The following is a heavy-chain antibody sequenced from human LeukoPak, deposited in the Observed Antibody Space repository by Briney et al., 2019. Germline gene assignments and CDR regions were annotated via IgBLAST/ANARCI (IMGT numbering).Heavy chain of an antibody. CDR1: GFIFSSYW. J-gene: IGHJ4*02. D-gene: IGHD3-10*01. Sequence: PGGSLRLSCAASGFIFSSYWMSWVRQAPGKGLEWVANIKQDGSEEVYVDSVKGRFTISRDNAKNSLFLQMNTLRAEDTAVYYCARIGYYYGSDYWGQGTLVTVSS. V-gene: IGHV3-7*05. CDR3: ARIGYYYGSDY. CDR2: IKQDGSEE.